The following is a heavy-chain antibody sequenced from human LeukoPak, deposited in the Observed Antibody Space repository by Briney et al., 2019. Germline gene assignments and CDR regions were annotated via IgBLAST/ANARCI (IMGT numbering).Heavy chain of an antibody. V-gene: IGHV1-2*02. CDR1: GYTFTGYY. CDR2: INPNSGGT. Sequence: ASVKVSCKASGYTFTGYYMHWVRQAPGQGLEWMGWINPNSGGTNYAQKFQGRVTMTRDTSISTAYMELSRLRSDDTAVYYCARGSDYDDYFYMDFWGKGTTVTVSS. CDR3: ARGSDYDDYFYMDF. J-gene: IGHJ6*03.